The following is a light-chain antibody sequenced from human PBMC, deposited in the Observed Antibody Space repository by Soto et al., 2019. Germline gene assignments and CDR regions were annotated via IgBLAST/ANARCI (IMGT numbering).Light chain of an antibody. CDR2: DAS. Sequence: DIQMTQSPSSLSASVGDRVTITCQASQDISNYLNWYQQKPGKAPKLLIYDASNLETGVPSRFSGSGSGTDFTFTISSLQPEDIATYYCQQFNGYSPGAFGQGTKVDIK. CDR1: QDISNY. V-gene: IGKV1-33*01. CDR3: QQFNGYSPGA. J-gene: IGKJ1*01.